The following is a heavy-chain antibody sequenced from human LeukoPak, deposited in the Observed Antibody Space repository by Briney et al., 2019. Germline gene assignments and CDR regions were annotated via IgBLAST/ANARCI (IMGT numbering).Heavy chain of an antibody. Sequence: GGSLRLSCAASGFTFSSYGMHWVRQAPGKGLEWVAVIWYDGSNKYYADSVKGRFTISRDNSKNTLYLQMNSLRAEDTAVYYCAKAASTSFSILDIWGQGTMVTVSS. V-gene: IGHV3-30*02. CDR3: AKAASTSFSILDI. CDR1: GFTFSSYG. CDR2: IWYDGSNK. D-gene: IGHD2-2*01. J-gene: IGHJ3*02.